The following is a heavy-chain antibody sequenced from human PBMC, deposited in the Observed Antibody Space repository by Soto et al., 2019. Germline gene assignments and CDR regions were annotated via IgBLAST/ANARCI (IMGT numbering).Heavy chain of an antibody. CDR2: FRSKAYGGTT. V-gene: IGHV3-49*04. CDR1: GFTFGDYA. Sequence: GGSLRLSCAASGFTFGDYAMSWVRQAPGKGLEWVGFFRSKAYGGTTEYAASVKGRFTISRDDSKSIAYLQMNSLKTEDTAVYYCTRSITYYDFWSGYMYYYYYGMDVWGQGTTVTVSS. D-gene: IGHD3-3*01. J-gene: IGHJ6*02. CDR3: TRSITYYDFWSGYMYYYYYGMDV.